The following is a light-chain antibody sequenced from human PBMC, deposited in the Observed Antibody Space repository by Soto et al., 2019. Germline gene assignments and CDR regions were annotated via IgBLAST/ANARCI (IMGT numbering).Light chain of an antibody. J-gene: IGLJ1*01. V-gene: IGLV2-8*01. Sequence: QSALTQPPSASGSPGQSVTISCTGTSSDVGGYNYVSWYQQHPGRPPKLMIYEVTKRPLGVPDRFSGSKSGNTASLTVSGLQAEDEADYYCSSYAGSNNYVFGPGTKVTV. CDR2: EVT. CDR1: SSDVGGYNY. CDR3: SSYAGSNNYV.